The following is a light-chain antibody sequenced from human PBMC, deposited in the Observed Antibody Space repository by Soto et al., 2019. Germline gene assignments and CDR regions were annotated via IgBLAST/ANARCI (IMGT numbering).Light chain of an antibody. Sequence: QSALTQPASVSGSPGQSITISCTETSADVGGYAYVSWYQKYPGKAPKLVISEVSNRPSGVSHRFSGSRSGNTASLTISGLQAEDEADYYCCSYTDNTTPVFGRGTKLTVL. V-gene: IGLV2-14*01. CDR3: CSYTDNTTPV. CDR1: SADVGGYAY. CDR2: EVS. J-gene: IGLJ3*02.